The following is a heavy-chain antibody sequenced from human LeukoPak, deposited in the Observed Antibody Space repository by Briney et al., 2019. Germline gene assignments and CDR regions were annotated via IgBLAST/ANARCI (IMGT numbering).Heavy chain of an antibody. CDR2: ISYDGSNK. D-gene: IGHD3-10*01. CDR1: GFTFSSYG. CDR3: AKARTPERTFYYGSGSYSFDY. Sequence: GGSLRLSCAASGFTFSSYGMHWVRQAPGKGLEWVAVISYDGSNKYYADSVKGRFTISRDNSKNTLYLQMNSLRAEDTAVYYCAKARTPERTFYYGSGSYSFDYWGQGTLVTVSS. J-gene: IGHJ4*02. V-gene: IGHV3-30*18.